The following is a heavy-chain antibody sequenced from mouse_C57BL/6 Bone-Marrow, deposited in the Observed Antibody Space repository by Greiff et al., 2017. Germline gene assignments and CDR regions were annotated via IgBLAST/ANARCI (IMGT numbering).Heavy chain of an antibody. CDR1: GYTFTSYW. CDR2: IHPNSGST. V-gene: IGHV1-64*01. CDR3: ARGGSSFWYFDV. J-gene: IGHJ1*03. D-gene: IGHD1-1*01. Sequence: QVQLQQPGAELVKPGASVKLSCKASGYTFTSYWMHWVKQRPGQGLEWIGMIHPNSGSTNYNEKFKSKATLTLDKSSSTAYMQLSSLTSEDSAVYYCARGGSSFWYFDVWGTGTTVTVSS.